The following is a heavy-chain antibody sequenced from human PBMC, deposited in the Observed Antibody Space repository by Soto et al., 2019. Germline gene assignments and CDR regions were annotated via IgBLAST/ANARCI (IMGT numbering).Heavy chain of an antibody. CDR2: IIHSGST. V-gene: IGHV4-34*01. J-gene: IGHJ3*02. CDR3: ARGERRLKHYAFDS. D-gene: IGHD1-26*01. CDR1: GGSFSGYY. Sequence: QVQLQQWGAGLLKPAENLSFTCAVYGGSFSGYYWSWIRQPPGQGLEWIGEIIHSGSTNYNPSLKSRGTISVGRSKNQLSLRLSSVTAEATAVYYCARGERRLKHYAFDSWGQGTRVTVSS.